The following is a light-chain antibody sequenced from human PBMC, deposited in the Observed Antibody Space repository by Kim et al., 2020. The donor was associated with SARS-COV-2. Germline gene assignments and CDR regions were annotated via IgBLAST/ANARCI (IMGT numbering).Light chain of an antibody. CDR3: QQSYNTPWT. V-gene: IGKV1-39*01. CDR1: QFIYKY. Sequence: ASVGDRVTIPCQSSQFIYKYINWYQQKPGKAPALLIYSASNLQSGGPSRFSGSGSGTDFTLTISSLQPEDFATYFCQQSYNTPWTFGQGTKVDIK. J-gene: IGKJ1*01. CDR2: SAS.